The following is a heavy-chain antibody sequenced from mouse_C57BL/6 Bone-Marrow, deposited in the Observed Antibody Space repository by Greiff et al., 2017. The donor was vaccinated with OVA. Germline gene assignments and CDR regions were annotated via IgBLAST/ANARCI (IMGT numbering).Heavy chain of an antibody. Sequence: EVQLQQSGPELVKPGASVKISCKASGYTFTDYYMNWVKQSHGKSLEWIGDINPNNGGTSYNQKFKGKATLTVDKSSSTAYMELRSLTSEDSAVDYCASHGRWAYWGKGTLVTVSA. J-gene: IGHJ3*01. D-gene: IGHD1-1*01. CDR2: INPNNGGT. CDR3: ASHGRWAY. V-gene: IGHV1-26*01. CDR1: GYTFTDYY.